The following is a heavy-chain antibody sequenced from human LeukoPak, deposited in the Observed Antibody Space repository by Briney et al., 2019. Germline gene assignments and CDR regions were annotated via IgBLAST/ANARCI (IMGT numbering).Heavy chain of an antibody. V-gene: IGHV5-51*01. CDR2: LHPGDSDT. Sequence: GESLKISCKASGYSFTTYWIGWVRQMPGKGLEWMGILHPGDSDTRYSPSLQGQVTISADESIRTAYLQWSSLKASDTAMYYCASHGIAVAGTLDYWGQGTLVTVSS. D-gene: IGHD6-19*01. CDR3: ASHGIAVAGTLDY. CDR1: GYSFTTYW. J-gene: IGHJ4*02.